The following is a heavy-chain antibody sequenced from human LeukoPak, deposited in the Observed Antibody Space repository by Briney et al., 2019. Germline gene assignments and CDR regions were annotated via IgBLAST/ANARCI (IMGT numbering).Heavy chain of an antibody. CDR3: AEGLEAARPSDY. Sequence: SETLSLTCTVSGGSISSHYWSWIRQPPGKGLEWIGYIYYTGNTNYNPSLKSRVTISFDTSKNQFSLKLSSVTAADTAVYHCAEGLEAARPSDYWGQGTLVTVSS. J-gene: IGHJ4*02. D-gene: IGHD6-6*01. CDR1: GGSISSHY. CDR2: IYYTGNT. V-gene: IGHV4-59*11.